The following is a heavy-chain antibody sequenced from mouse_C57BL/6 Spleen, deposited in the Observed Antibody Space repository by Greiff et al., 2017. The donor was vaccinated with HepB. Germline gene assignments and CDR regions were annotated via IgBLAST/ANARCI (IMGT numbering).Heavy chain of an antibody. J-gene: IGHJ2*01. CDR2: INPSNGGT. CDR1: GYTFTSYW. V-gene: IGHV1-53*01. Sequence: QVQLQQPGPELVKPGASVKLSCKASGYTFTSYWMHWVKQRPGQGLEWIGNINPSNGGTNYNEKFKSKATLTVDKSSSTAYMQLSSLTSEDSAVYYCARGDYGSSYVDYWGQGTTLTVSS. CDR3: ARGDYGSSYVDY. D-gene: IGHD1-1*01.